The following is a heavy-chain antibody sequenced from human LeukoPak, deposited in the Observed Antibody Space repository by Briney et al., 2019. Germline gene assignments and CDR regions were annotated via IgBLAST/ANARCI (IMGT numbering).Heavy chain of an antibody. CDR1: GFTFSDYS. Sequence: GGSLRLSCAASGFTFSDYSMNWVRQARGKGLEWISYVGISSGNTKYADSVKGRFTISGDSAKNSVFLQMNSLRVEDTAVYYCARDHRYAFDNWGQGTLVTVSS. D-gene: IGHD5-12*01. CDR3: ARDHRYAFDN. CDR2: VGISSGNT. V-gene: IGHV3-48*04. J-gene: IGHJ4*02.